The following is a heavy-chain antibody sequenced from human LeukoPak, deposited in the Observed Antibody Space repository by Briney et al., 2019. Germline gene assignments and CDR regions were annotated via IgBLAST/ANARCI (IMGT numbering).Heavy chain of an antibody. CDR1: GFTFSSYG. Sequence: GGSVRLSCAASGFTFSSYGMVWVRQAPGKGLEYVSGITSNGGTTYYGNSVKGRFTISRDNSKDTLYLQMGSLRSEDMAVYYCARGIRWASDYWGQGTRVTVAS. D-gene: IGHD4-23*01. V-gene: IGHV3-64*01. CDR2: ITSNGGTT. J-gene: IGHJ4*02. CDR3: ARGIRWASDY.